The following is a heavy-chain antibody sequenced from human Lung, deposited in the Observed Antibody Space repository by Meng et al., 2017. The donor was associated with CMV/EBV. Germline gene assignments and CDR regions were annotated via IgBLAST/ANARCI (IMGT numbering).Heavy chain of an antibody. CDR2: INWHGGST. CDR1: GFTFDDYD. D-gene: IGHD3-22*01. V-gene: IGHV3-20*01. CDR3: ARGYYESRRGIDY. Sequence: GESLKISCAASGFTFDDYDMSWVRQAPGKGLEWVSGINWHGGSTGYADSVKGRFTISRDNAKNSLYLQMNSLRAEDTALYHCARGYYESRRGIDYWGQGTLVTVSS. J-gene: IGHJ4*02.